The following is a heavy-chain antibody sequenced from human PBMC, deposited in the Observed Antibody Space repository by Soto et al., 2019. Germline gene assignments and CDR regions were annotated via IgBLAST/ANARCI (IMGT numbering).Heavy chain of an antibody. Sequence: PSETLSPTCAVSGGSISSGGYSWSWLRQPPGKGLEWIGYLFHSGTTYYYPALRSRATISVDTSKNHFSLNLTSVTAADTAVYYCARVSRYCSSTSCSLFDYWGQGTLVTVSS. V-gene: IGHV4-30-2*01. D-gene: IGHD2-2*01. J-gene: IGHJ4*02. CDR1: GGSISSGGYS. CDR2: LFHSGTT. CDR3: ARVSRYCSSTSCSLFDY.